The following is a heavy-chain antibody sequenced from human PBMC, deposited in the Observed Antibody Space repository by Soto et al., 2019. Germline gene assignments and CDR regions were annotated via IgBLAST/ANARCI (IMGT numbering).Heavy chain of an antibody. J-gene: IGHJ4*02. D-gene: IGHD3-22*01. V-gene: IGHV3-74*01. Sequence: GGSLRLSCAASGFTFSSNGRHWVRQAPGRGLVWVSRINSDGSSTSYADSVKGRFTISRDNARNTLFLQMNSLRAEDTAVYYCARTLVDYYDSSGYPRFDYWGQGTLVTVSS. CDR2: INSDGSST. CDR3: ARTLVDYYDSSGYPRFDY. CDR1: GFTFSSNG.